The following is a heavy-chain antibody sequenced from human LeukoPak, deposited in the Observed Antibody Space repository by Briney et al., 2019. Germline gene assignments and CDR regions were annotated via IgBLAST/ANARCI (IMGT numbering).Heavy chain of an antibody. CDR1: GFTFSSYG. V-gene: IGHV3-30*18. J-gene: IGHJ4*02. Sequence: GRSLRLSCAASGFTFSSYGMRWVRQAPGKGLEWVAVISYDGSNKYYADSVKGRFTISRDNSKNTLYLQMNSLRAEDTAVYYCAKNLGDDYGDYGLDYWGQGTLVTVSS. CDR2: ISYDGSNK. CDR3: AKNLGDDYGDYGLDY. D-gene: IGHD4-17*01.